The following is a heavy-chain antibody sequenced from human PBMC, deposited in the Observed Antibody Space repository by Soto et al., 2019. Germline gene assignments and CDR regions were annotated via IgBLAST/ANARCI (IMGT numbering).Heavy chain of an antibody. V-gene: IGHV4-31*03. CDR1: GGSISSGGYY. J-gene: IGHJ5*02. CDR3: ARGKRNPNYYDSSGYYNWFDP. D-gene: IGHD3-22*01. CDR2: IYYSGST. Sequence: SETLSLTCTVSGGSISSGGYYWSWIRQHPGKGLEWIGYIYYSGSTYYNPSLKSRVTISVDTSKNRFSLKLSSVTVADTAVYYCARGKRNPNYYDSSGYYNWFDPWGQGTLVTVSS.